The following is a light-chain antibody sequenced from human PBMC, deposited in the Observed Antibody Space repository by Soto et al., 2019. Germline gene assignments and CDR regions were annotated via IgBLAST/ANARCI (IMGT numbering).Light chain of an antibody. CDR2: DAS. CDR3: QLRSNWPPIT. Sequence: EIVLTQSPATLSLSPGERATLSCRASQSVSSYLAWYQQKPGQAPRLLIYDASNRATGIPARFSGSGPGTDFTLSISSLEPEDFAVYYCQLRSNWPPITFGPGTKVDIK. V-gene: IGKV3-11*01. J-gene: IGKJ3*01. CDR1: QSVSSY.